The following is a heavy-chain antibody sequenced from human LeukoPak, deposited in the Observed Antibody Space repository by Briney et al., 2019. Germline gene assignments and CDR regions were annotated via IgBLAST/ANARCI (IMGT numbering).Heavy chain of an antibody. J-gene: IGHJ5*02. CDR2: ISSSGSTI. V-gene: IGHV3-11*04. CDR1: GFTFSDYY. D-gene: IGHD1-1*01. CDR3: ARDQLATGIGNCFEP. Sequence: PGGSLRLSCAASGFTFSDYYMSWIRQAPGKGLEWVSYISSSGSTIYYADSVKGRFTIARDNTKNSLYLQINSPRAENAAVYYSARDQLATGIGNCFEPWGQGTLVTVSS.